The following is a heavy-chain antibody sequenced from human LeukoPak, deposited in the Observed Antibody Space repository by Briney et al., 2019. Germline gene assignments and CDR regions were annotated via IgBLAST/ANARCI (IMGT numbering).Heavy chain of an antibody. CDR1: GYSFTSYW. D-gene: IGHD1-26*01. CDR2: IYPGDSDT. V-gene: IGHV5-51*01. J-gene: IGHJ4*02. CDR3: ARQTYSGSYYPVFSFDY. Sequence: GESLKISCKGSGYSFTSYWIGWVRQMPGKGLEWMGIIYPGDSDTRYSPSFQGQVTISADKSISTAYLQWNSLKASDTAMYYCARQTYSGSYYPVFSFDYWGQGTLVTVSS.